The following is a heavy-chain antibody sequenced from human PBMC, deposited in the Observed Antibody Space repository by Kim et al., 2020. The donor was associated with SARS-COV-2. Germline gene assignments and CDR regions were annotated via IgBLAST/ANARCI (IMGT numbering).Heavy chain of an antibody. J-gene: IGHJ4*02. V-gene: IGHV3-7*03. CDR2: IKQDGSEI. Sequence: GGSLRLSCAASGFTFSSYRMHWVRQAPGKGLEWVANIKQDGSEIYYVDSVKGRFTFSRDNAKNSLYLQMNSLRVEDTAVYYCARGVAKSFDSWGQGTLVTVSS. CDR3: ARGVAKSFDS. CDR1: GFTFSSYR. D-gene: IGHD3-3*01.